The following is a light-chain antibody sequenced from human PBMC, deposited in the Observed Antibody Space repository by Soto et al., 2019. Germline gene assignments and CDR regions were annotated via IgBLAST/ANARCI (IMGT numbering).Light chain of an antibody. CDR2: EDS. J-gene: IGLJ1*01. V-gene: IGLV2-23*01. CDR1: SSDVGSYNL. CDR3: CSYAGSSSYV. Sequence: QSVLTQPASVSGSRGQSITISCTGTSSDVGSYNLVSWYQQHPGKAPKLMIYEDSKRPSGVSNRFSGSKSGNTASLTISGLQAEDEADYYCCSYAGSSSYVFGTGTKVTVL.